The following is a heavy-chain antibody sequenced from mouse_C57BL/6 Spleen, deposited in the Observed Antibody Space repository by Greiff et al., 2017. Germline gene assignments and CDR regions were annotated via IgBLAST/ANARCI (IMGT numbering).Heavy chain of an antibody. Sequence: QVQLQQSGAELMKPGASVKLSCKATGYTFTGYWIEWVKQRPGHGLEWIGEILPGSGSTNYNEKFKGKATFTADTSSNTAYMQLSRLTTEDSAIYSCARFLYDYDDGYAMDYWGQGTSVTVSS. CDR3: ARFLYDYDDGYAMDY. CDR1: GYTFTGYW. CDR2: ILPGSGST. V-gene: IGHV1-9*01. D-gene: IGHD2-4*01. J-gene: IGHJ4*01.